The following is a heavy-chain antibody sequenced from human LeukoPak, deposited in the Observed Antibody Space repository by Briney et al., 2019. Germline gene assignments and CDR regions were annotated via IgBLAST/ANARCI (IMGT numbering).Heavy chain of an antibody. CDR1: GGSISTYY. J-gene: IGHJ4*02. CDR3: GRLNLPAVSGAFDY. CDR2: IHSSGTT. V-gene: IGHV4-4*07. D-gene: IGHD2-2*01. Sequence: SETLSLTCTVSGGSISTYYWSWIRQPAGKGLEWIGRIHSSGTTHYNPSLRSRVTLSIDTSKNQFSLKLSSVTAAATAVYYCGRLNLPAVSGAFDYWGQGTLVTVSS.